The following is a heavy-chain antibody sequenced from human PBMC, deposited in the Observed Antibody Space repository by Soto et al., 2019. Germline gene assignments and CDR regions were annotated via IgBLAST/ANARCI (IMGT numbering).Heavy chain of an antibody. J-gene: IGHJ4*02. D-gene: IGHD3-10*01. V-gene: IGHV3-21*01. CDR3: ARDFAYGSGIPLYFDY. CDR1: GFTFSSYS. CDR2: ISSSSSYI. Sequence: EVQLVESGGGLVKPGGSLRLSCAASGFTFSSYSMNWVRQAPGKGLEWVSSISSSSSYIYYADSVKGRFTISRDNAKNSLYMQMNSLRAEDTAVYYCARDFAYGSGIPLYFDYWGQGTLVTVSS.